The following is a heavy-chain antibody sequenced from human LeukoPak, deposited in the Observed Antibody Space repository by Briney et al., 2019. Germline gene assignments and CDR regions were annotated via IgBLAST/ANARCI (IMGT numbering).Heavy chain of an antibody. CDR2: IIPIFGTA. J-gene: IGHJ4*02. V-gene: IGHV1-69*01. CDR1: GGTFSSYA. Sequence: SVKVSCKASGGTFSSYAISWVRQAPGQGLEWMGGIIPIFGTANYAQKFQGRVTITADESTSTANMELSSLRSEDTAVYYCARGPLGYCSGGSCPFDYWGQGTLVTVSS. D-gene: IGHD2-15*01. CDR3: ARGPLGYCSGGSCPFDY.